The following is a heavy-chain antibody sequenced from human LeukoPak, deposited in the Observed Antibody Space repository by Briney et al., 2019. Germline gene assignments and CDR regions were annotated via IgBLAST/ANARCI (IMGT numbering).Heavy chain of an antibody. CDR1: GGSISSSSYY. D-gene: IGHD2-2*01. CDR2: IYYSGST. V-gene: IGHV4-39*07. Sequence: SETLSLTCTVSGGSISSSSYYWGWIRQPPGKGLEWIGSIYYSGSTYYNPSLKSRVTISVDTSKNQFSLKLSSVTAADTAVYYCARGPDCSSTSCYENWFDPWGQGTLVTVSS. CDR3: ARGPDCSSTSCYENWFDP. J-gene: IGHJ5*02.